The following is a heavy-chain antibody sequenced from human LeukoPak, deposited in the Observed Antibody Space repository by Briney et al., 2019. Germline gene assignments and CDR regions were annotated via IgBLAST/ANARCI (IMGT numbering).Heavy chain of an antibody. J-gene: IGHJ4*02. CDR2: INHSGST. V-gene: IGHV4-34*01. D-gene: IGHD5-12*01. CDR1: GGSFSDYY. CDR3: ARANSGYDLFDY. Sequence: SEALSLTCAVYGGSFSDYYWSWIRQPPGKGLEWIGEINHSGSTNYKSSLKSRVTISIDTSKNQFSLKLSSVTAADTAVYYCARANSGYDLFDYWGQGTLVTVSS.